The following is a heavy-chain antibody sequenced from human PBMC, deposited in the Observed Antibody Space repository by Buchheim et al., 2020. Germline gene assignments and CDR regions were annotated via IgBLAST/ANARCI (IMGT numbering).Heavy chain of an antibody. J-gene: IGHJ4*02. CDR1: GGSISSYY. Sequence: QVQLQESGPGLVKPSETLSLTCTVSGGSISSYYWSWIRQPPGKGLEWIGYIHYSGSTNYNPSLKSRVAISVDTSKNQFSLHLTSVTAADTAVYYCARGIAVAGSSPDYFDYWGQGTL. CDR3: ARGIAVAGSSPDYFDY. CDR2: IHYSGST. D-gene: IGHD6-19*01. V-gene: IGHV4-59*01.